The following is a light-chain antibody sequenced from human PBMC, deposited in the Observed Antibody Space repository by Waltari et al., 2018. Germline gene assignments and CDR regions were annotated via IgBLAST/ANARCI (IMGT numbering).Light chain of an antibody. Sequence: QSALTQPASVSGSPGQSLTISCTGTSSDVGNYKRVSWYQQAPGKAPTLMIFAVSKRPSGVSVRFSGSKSGDMASLTISGLHPEDEAEYFCSSYAGSSKGVFGGGTKVTVL. J-gene: IGLJ2*01. V-gene: IGLV2-23*02. CDR1: SSDVGNYKR. CDR2: AVS. CDR3: SSYAGSSKGV.